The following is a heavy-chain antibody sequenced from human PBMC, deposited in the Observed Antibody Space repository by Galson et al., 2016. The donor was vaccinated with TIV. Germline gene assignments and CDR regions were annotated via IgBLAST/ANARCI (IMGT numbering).Heavy chain of an antibody. CDR2: IGTVGDS. CDR3: ARGTNCEGYCHRRWYLDL. D-gene: IGHD2-21*02. CDR1: GFTFSTHD. V-gene: IGHV3-13*01. Sequence: SLRLSCAASGFTFSTHDMHWVRQATGKGLEWVSAIGTVGDSFYPDSVKGRFSISRENATNSLYLQMNSLSVGDTAISDCARGTNCEGYCHRRWYLDLWGRGTLVTVSS. J-gene: IGHJ2*01.